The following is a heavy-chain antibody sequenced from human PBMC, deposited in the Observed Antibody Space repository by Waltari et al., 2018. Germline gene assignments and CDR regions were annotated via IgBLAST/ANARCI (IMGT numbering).Heavy chain of an antibody. D-gene: IGHD6-13*01. V-gene: IGHV3-30*18. CDR1: GFTFSSYG. CDR3: AKDGAAAGTLGGDYYYYYMDV. J-gene: IGHJ6*03. Sequence: QVQLVESGGGVVQPGRSLRLSCAASGFTFSSYGMHWVRQAPGKGLGWLAVIGDDGSNKYYADSVKGRFTISRDNSKNTLYLQMNSLRAEDTAMYYCAKDGAAAGTLGGDYYYYYMDVWGKGTTVTVSS. CDR2: IGDDGSNK.